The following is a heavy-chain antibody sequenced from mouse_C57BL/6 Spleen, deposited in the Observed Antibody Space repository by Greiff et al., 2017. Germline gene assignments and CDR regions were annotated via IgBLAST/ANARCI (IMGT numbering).Heavy chain of an antibody. Sequence: QVQLQQSGAELVRPGPSVKVSCKASGYAFTNYLIEWVKQRPGQGLEWIGVINPGSGGTNYNEKFKGTASLTADKSSSTAYMQLISLTSESSAVYFFAITSTRYYVFSPYFDYWGQGTTLTVSS. D-gene: IGHD2-1*01. CDR1: GYAFTNYL. V-gene: IGHV1-54*01. J-gene: IGHJ2*01. CDR3: AITSTRYYVFSPYFDY. CDR2: INPGSGGT.